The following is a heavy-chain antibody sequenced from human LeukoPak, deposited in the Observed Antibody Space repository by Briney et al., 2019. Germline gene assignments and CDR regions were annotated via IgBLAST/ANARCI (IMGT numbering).Heavy chain of an antibody. J-gene: IGHJ5*02. CDR2: INPNSGGT. CDR1: GYTFTGYY. Sequence: ASVKVSCKASGYTFTGYYMHWVRQAPGQGLEWMGWINPNSGGTNYAQKFQGWFTMTRDTSISTAYMELSRLRSEDTAVYYCATRRWGSSGWFGGASYNWFDPWGQGTLVTVSS. V-gene: IGHV1-2*04. CDR3: ATRRWGSSGWFGGASYNWFDP. D-gene: IGHD6-19*01.